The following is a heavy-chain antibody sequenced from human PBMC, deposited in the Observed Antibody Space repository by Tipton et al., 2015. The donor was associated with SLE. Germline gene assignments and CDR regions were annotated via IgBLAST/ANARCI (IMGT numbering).Heavy chain of an antibody. V-gene: IGHV1-18*01. J-gene: IGHJ4*02. Sequence: QSGAEVKKPGASVKVSCKASGYTFTSYGISWVRQAPGQGLEWMGWISAYNGNTNYAQKLQGRVTMTTDASTSTAYMELRSLRSDDAAVYYCARGRGVVVVVAATALDYWGQGTLVTVSS. D-gene: IGHD2-15*01. CDR3: ARGRGVVVVVAATALDY. CDR2: ISAYNGNT. CDR1: GYTFTSYG.